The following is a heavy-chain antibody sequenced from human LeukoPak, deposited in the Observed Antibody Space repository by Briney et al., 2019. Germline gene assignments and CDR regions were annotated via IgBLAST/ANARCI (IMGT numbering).Heavy chain of an antibody. CDR1: GFTVSSNY. V-gene: IGHV3-53*01. D-gene: IGHD1-7*01. Sequence: GGSLRLSCAASGFTVSSNYMSWVRQAPGKGLEWVSVIYAGGSPYYADSVKGRFTISRDDSKNTLYLQMTSLRVEDTAVYHCARGPLITGITDWGQGTLVSVSS. CDR3: ARGPLITGITD. CDR2: IYAGGSP. J-gene: IGHJ4*01.